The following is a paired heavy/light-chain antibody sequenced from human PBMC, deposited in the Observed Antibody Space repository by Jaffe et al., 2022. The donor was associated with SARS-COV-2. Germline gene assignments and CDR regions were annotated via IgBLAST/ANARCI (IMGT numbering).Light chain of an antibody. CDR2: GAS. Sequence: EIVLTQSPGTLSLSPGERATLSCRASQSVSMNYLAWYQQKPGQAPRLLIYGASSRATGIPDRFSGSGSGTDFTLTISRLEPEDFAVYYCQQYISSPRTFGQGTKVEIK. J-gene: IGKJ1*01. V-gene: IGKV3-20*01. CDR3: QQYISSPRT. CDR1: QSVSMNY.
Heavy chain of an antibody. J-gene: IGHJ5*02. CDR3: AKYTNVAGWREDA. CDR1: GFSFSSYA. Sequence: EVQLLESGGGLVQPGGSLRLSCGASGFSFSSYAMCWVRQAPGKGLEWVSSISDTGGGTYYADSVEGRFAVSRDNSKNTLYLQMNSLRAEDTAIYYCAKYTNVAGWREDAWGQGTLVTVST. D-gene: IGHD2-8*01. V-gene: IGHV3-23*01. CDR2: ISDTGGGT.